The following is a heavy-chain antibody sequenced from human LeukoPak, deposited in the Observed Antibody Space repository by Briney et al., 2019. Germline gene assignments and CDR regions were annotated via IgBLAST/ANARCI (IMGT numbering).Heavy chain of an antibody. CDR2: IYYSGST. Sequence: SEKSSLTCTVSSGSISSNTYYWGWIRQPPGKGLDWIGSIYYSGSTYYNPSLKSRVTISVDTSKSQFSLKLSSVTAADTAVYYCTRYTSSSGGLDPWGQGALVPAPS. D-gene: IGHD6-6*01. J-gene: IGHJ5*02. V-gene: IGHV4-39*01. CDR1: SGSISSNTYY. CDR3: TRYTSSSGGLDP.